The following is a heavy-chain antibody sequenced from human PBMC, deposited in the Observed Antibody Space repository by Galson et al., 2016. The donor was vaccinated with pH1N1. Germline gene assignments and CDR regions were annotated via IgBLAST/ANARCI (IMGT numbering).Heavy chain of an antibody. Sequence: ETLSLTCEVHGGAFSGYYWNWIRQPPGKGLEWIGESKDGGSANYNPSLESRVTISVETSKNQISLKLNSVTAADTAVYYCTRGRRGTYYFDSSGYSFAHWGPGTLVTVSS. CDR1: GGAFSGYY. CDR3: TRGRRGTYYFDSSGYSFAH. CDR2: SKDGGSA. V-gene: IGHV4-34*01. D-gene: IGHD3-22*01. J-gene: IGHJ5*02.